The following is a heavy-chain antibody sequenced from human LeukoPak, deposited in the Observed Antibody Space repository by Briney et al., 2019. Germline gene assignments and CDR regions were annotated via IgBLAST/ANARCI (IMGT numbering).Heavy chain of an antibody. CDR1: GGSFSGYY. V-gene: IGHV4-34*01. CDR3: ARGLALEWLLYPALGDDY. J-gene: IGHJ4*02. Sequence: PSETLSLTCAVYGGSFSGYYWSWIRQPPGKGLEWIGEINHSGSTNYTPSLKSRVTISVDTSKNQFSLKLSSVTAADTAVYYCARGLALEWLLYPALGDDYWGQGTLVTVSS. CDR2: INHSGST. D-gene: IGHD3-3*01.